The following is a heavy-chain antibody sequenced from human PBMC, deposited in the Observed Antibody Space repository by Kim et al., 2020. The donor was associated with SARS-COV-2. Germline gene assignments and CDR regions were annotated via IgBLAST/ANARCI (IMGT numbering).Heavy chain of an antibody. V-gene: IGHV4-59*13. J-gene: IGHJ4*02. CDR2: IFYSGST. D-gene: IGHD4-17*01. CDR3: ARASTVTRFDY. CDR1: GGSISSYY. Sequence: SETPSLTCTVSGGSISSYYWSWIRQPPGKGLEWIGYIFYSGSTNYNPSLQSRVTISVDTSKNQFSLKLNSVTAADTAVYYCARASTVTRFDYWGQGTLATVSS.